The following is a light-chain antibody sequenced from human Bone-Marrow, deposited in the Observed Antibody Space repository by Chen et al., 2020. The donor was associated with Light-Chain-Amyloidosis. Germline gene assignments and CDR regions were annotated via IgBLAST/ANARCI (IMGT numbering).Light chain of an antibody. CDR2: RDT. Sequence: SYELTQPPSVSVSPGQTARITFSGADLPTKYAYWYQQKPGQAPVLVIHRDTERPSGISERFSGSSSGTTATLTISGVQAEDEADYHCQSADSSGTYEVIFGGGTKLTVL. CDR1: DLPTKY. CDR3: QSADSSGTYEVI. V-gene: IGLV3-25*03. J-gene: IGLJ2*01.